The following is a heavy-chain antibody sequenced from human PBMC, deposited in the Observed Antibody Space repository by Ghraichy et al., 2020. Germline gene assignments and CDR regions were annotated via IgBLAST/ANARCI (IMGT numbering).Heavy chain of an antibody. J-gene: IGHJ4*02. CDR1: GGSISSSNW. V-gene: IGHV4-4*02. Sequence: SETLSLTCAVSGGSISSSNWWSWVRQPPGEGLEWIGEIYHSGSTNYNPSLKSRVTISVDKSKNQFSLKLSSVTAADTAVYYCARRLRGRYYYDSSGYYFDYWGQGTLVTVSS. CDR3: ARRLRGRYYYDSSGYYFDY. CDR2: IYHSGST. D-gene: IGHD3-22*01.